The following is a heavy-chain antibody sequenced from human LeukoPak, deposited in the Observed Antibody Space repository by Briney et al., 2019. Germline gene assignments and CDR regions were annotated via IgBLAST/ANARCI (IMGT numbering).Heavy chain of an antibody. CDR3: AKDNYDYGDYDGGDY. V-gene: IGHV3-30*02. CDR1: GFTFSSYG. Sequence: GGSLRLSCAASGFTFSSYGMHWVRQAPGKGLEWVAFIRYDGSNKYYADSVKGRFTISRDNSKNTLYLQMNSLRAEDTAVYYCAKDNYDYGDYDGGDYWGQGTLVTVSS. J-gene: IGHJ4*02. D-gene: IGHD4-17*01. CDR2: IRYDGSNK.